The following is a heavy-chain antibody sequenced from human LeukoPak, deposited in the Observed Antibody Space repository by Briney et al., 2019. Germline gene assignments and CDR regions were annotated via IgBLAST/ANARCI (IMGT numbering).Heavy chain of an antibody. CDR1: GDSVSSNSAA. V-gene: IGHV6-1*01. CDR2: TYYRSNWYN. D-gene: IGHD2-21*02. Sequence: SQTLSLTCAISGDSVSSNSAAWNWIRQSPSRGLEWLGRTYYRSNWYNDYAVSVKSRITINPDTSKNQFSLQLNSVTPEYTAVYYCARDQLAYCGGDCYANHDAFDIWGQGTMVTVSS. CDR3: ARDQLAYCGGDCYANHDAFDI. J-gene: IGHJ3*02.